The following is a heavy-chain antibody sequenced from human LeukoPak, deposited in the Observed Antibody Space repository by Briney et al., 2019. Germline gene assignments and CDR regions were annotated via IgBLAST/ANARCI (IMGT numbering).Heavy chain of an antibody. Sequence: ASVKVSCKASGYTFTSYGINWVRQTPGQGGEWMGWISAYNSNADYAQKLQGRGTMTTETATSTAYIEVRSLRSDDTAVYYCAREVGRGFDYWGQGTLVTVSS. CDR3: AREVGRGFDY. V-gene: IGHV1-18*01. CDR2: ISAYNSNA. D-gene: IGHD1-26*01. CDR1: GYTFTSYG. J-gene: IGHJ4*02.